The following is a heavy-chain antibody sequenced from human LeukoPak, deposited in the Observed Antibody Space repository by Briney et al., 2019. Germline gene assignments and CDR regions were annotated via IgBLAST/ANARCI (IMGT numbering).Heavy chain of an antibody. Sequence: PGGSLRLSCVASVFILGDYWMRWVRQALRKGLEWVATINQNGGVKYYVDSVKGRFTISRDNAKTSLFLQMNSLRIDDTAMYYCTRTVNSASDFWGQGTLVTVSS. CDR3: TRTVNSASDF. CDR2: INQNGGVK. D-gene: IGHD4-23*01. CDR1: VFILGDYW. J-gene: IGHJ4*02. V-gene: IGHV3-7*03.